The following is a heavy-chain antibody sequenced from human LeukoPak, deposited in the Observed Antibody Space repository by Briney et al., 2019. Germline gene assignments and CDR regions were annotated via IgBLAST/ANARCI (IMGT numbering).Heavy chain of an antibody. V-gene: IGHV3-30*02. Sequence: GGSLRLSCAASGFTSRTYGMHWVRQAPGKGLEWVAFIRNDESNKYYADSVKGRFTISRDNSKNTLYLQMNSLRAEDTAVYFCAKVIGGSSAWYARGFDYWGQGTLVTVSS. D-gene: IGHD2-15*01. J-gene: IGHJ4*02. CDR3: AKVIGGSSAWYARGFDY. CDR2: IRNDESNK. CDR1: GFTSRTYG.